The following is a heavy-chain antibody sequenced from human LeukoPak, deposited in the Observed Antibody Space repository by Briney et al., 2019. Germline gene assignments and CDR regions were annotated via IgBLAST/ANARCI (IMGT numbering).Heavy chain of an antibody. CDR3: ARRDYYDSSGYDY. D-gene: IGHD3-22*01. CDR2: ITSSSSYI. Sequence: PGGSLRLSCAASGFTFSSYSMNWVRQAPGKGLEWVSSITSSSSYIYYADSVKGRFTISRDNAKNSLYLQMNSLRAEDTAIYYCARRDYYDSSGYDYWGQGTLVTVSS. V-gene: IGHV3-21*01. J-gene: IGHJ4*02. CDR1: GFTFSSYS.